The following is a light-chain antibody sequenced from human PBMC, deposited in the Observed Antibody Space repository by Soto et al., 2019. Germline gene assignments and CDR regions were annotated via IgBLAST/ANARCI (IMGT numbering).Light chain of an antibody. CDR1: SSDVGVYNY. CDR3: CSYAGSYTYV. Sequence: QSALTQPRSVSGSPGQSVTISCTGTSSDVGVYNYVSWYQQHPGKAPKLMIYDVSKRPSGVPDRFSGSKSGNTASLTISGLQAEDEADYYCCSYAGSYTYVFGTGTKLTV. CDR2: DVS. V-gene: IGLV2-11*01. J-gene: IGLJ1*01.